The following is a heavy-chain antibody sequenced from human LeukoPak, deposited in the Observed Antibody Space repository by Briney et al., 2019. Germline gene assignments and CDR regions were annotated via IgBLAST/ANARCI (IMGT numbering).Heavy chain of an antibody. CDR2: IYYSGST. J-gene: IGHJ6*03. Sequence: PSETLSLTCTVSGGSISSYYWSWIRQPPGKGLEWIGYIYYSGSTNYNPSLKSRVTISVDTSKNQFSLKLSSVTAADTAVYYCAGDKGSGMGYYYMDVWGKGTTVTVSS. D-gene: IGHD3-10*01. CDR3: AGDKGSGMGYYYMDV. CDR1: GGSISSYY. V-gene: IGHV4-59*01.